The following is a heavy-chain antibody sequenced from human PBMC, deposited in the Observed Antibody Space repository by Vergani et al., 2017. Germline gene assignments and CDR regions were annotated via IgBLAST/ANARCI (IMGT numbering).Heavy chain of an antibody. Sequence: QVQLQQWGAGLLKPSETLSLTCAVYGGSFSGYYWSWIRQPPGKGLEWIGEINHSGSTNYNPSLKSRVTISVDTSKNQFSLKLSSVTAADTAVYYCARGRVYYGSGSYYNLHRITLFDYWGQGTLVTVSS. J-gene: IGHJ4*02. CDR1: GGSFSGYY. CDR3: ARGRVYYGSGSYYNLHRITLFDY. CDR2: INHSGST. D-gene: IGHD3-10*01. V-gene: IGHV4-34*01.